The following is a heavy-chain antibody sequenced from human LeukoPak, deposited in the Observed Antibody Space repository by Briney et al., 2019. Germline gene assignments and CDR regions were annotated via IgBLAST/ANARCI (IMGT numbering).Heavy chain of an antibody. J-gene: IGHJ6*03. CDR1: GFTFRSYW. CDR2: ISSDGSST. V-gene: IGHV3-74*01. D-gene: IGHD6-19*01. CDR3: ARHVWLAVAGNLRDYYYMDV. Sequence: PGGSLRLSCAASGFTFRSYWMHWVRQAPGKGLVWVSRISSDGSSTIYADSVKGRFTMSRENAYNTLYLQMNSLRGEDTAVYYCARHVWLAVAGNLRDYYYMDVWGKGTTVTVSS.